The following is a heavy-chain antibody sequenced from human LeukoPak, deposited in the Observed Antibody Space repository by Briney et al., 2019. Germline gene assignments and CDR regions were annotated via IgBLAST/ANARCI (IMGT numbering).Heavy chain of an antibody. Sequence: PGGSLRLSCAASGFTFSSYAMSWVRQAPGKGQEWVSAISGSGGSTYYADSVKGRFTISRDNSKNTLYLQMNSLRAEDTAVYYCARVTSGSSYRPFDYWGQGTLVTVSS. J-gene: IGHJ4*02. CDR3: ARVTSGSSYRPFDY. D-gene: IGHD3-10*01. V-gene: IGHV3-23*01. CDR2: ISGSGGST. CDR1: GFTFSSYA.